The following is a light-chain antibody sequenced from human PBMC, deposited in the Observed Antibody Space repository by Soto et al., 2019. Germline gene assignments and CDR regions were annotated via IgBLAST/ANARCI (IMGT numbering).Light chain of an antibody. V-gene: IGLV2-14*01. CDR1: SSDVGGYNY. CDR3: CSYTTSNTRQIV. Sequence: QSALTQPASVSGSPGQSITISCTGTSSDVGGYNYVAWYQQHPGKAPKFMIYDVSNRPSGVSNRFSGSKSGNTASLTISGLQAEDESDYYGCSYTTSNTRQIVFGTGTQLTVL. CDR2: DVS. J-gene: IGLJ1*01.